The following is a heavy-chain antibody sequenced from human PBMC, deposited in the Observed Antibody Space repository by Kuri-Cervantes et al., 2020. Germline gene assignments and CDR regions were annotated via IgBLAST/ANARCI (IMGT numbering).Heavy chain of an antibody. J-gene: IGHJ4*02. CDR1: GYTFTSYY. Sequence: ASVKVSCKASGYTFTSYYMHWVRQAPGQGLEWMGIINPSGGSTSYAQKFQGRVTMTRDTSTSTVYMELSSLRSDDTAVYYCASLLSRAAAGTTVVDYWGQGTLVTVSS. CDR3: ASLLSRAAAGTTVVDY. D-gene: IGHD6-13*01. CDR2: INPSGGST. V-gene: IGHV1-46*01.